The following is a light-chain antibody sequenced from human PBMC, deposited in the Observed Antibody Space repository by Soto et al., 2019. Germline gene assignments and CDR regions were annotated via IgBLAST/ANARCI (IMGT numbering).Light chain of an antibody. Sequence: DIQVTQSPSSVSASVGDRVTITCRTGQDIGTWLAWYQHTPGRAPKLLISTASTLQRGVPSRFSGRGSGTEFTLTISSLQPEDFATYYCQQAHSFPLTLGGGTKVDIK. V-gene: IGKV1D-12*01. CDR2: TAS. CDR1: QDIGTW. J-gene: IGKJ4*01. CDR3: QQAHSFPLT.